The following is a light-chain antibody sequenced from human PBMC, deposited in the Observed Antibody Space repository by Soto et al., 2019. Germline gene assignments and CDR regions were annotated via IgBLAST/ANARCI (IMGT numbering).Light chain of an antibody. J-gene: IGLJ1*01. CDR2: EVS. Sequence: QSALAQPSSVSGSPGQSITISCTGPSTDVGGYNYVSWYQHHPGKGPKLIMYEVSNRPSGVSDRFSGSKSGNKASLIISNLEAEDESDYYCGSYTSTDTPFVFGAGTRSPA. V-gene: IGLV2-14*01. CDR1: STDVGGYNY. CDR3: GSYTSTDTPFV.